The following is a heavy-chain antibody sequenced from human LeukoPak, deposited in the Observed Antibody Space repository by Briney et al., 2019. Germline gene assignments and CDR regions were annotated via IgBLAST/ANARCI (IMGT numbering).Heavy chain of an antibody. D-gene: IGHD6-13*01. CDR3: AKAVPGIALDY. CDR1: GFTLSSYA. V-gene: IGHV3-23*01. CDR2: ITGSGGST. Sequence: PGGSLRLSCAPSGFTLSSYAMTWVRQGPGKGLEWVSSITGSGGSTYYADSVKGRFTISRYDSKNTLFLQINRLPVEDTAVYYCAKAVPGIALDYWGQGTLVTVSS. J-gene: IGHJ4*02.